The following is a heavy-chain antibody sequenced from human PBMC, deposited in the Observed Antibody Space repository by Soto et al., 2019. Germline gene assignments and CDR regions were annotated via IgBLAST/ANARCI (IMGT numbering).Heavy chain of an antibody. CDR2: IWYDGSYK. V-gene: IGHV3-33*01. CDR3: ARISGSGHLGWFDP. D-gene: IGHD3-10*01. Sequence: SLRLSCLSSGFTFNTYGMFWARQAPGTGLEWVAGIWYDGSYKYYLDSVKGRFTVSRDNSKNTVYLEMNNLRGEDTAVYYCARISGSGHLGWFDPWGQGTLVTVSS. J-gene: IGHJ5*02. CDR1: GFTFNTYG.